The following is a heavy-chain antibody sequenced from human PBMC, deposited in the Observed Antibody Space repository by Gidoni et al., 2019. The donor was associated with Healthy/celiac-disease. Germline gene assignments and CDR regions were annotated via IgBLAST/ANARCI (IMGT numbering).Heavy chain of an antibody. CDR2: ISSSSSYI. CDR1: GFPFSSYS. V-gene: IGHV3-21*01. J-gene: IGHJ4*02. Sequence: EVQLVESGGGLVKPGGSLRLSCAASGFPFSSYSMNWVRQAPGKGLEWVSSISSSSSYIYYADSVKGRFTISRDNAKNSLYLQMNSLRAEDTAVYYCARDSLSSSFYDYWGQGTLVTVSS. CDR3: ARDSLSSSFYDY. D-gene: IGHD6-6*01.